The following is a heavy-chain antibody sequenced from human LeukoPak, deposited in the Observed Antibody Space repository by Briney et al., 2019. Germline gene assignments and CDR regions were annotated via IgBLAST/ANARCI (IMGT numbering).Heavy chain of an antibody. J-gene: IGHJ4*02. CDR2: IRTDGSIK. CDR1: GFTFSHFG. Sequence: GGSLRLSCAASGFTFSHFGMHWVRQAPGKGLEWVAFIRTDGSIKFFADSVKGRVAISRDNSKNTLYLQMNSLRVEDTALYYCAKDTPRPYFDYWGQGTLVTVSS. V-gene: IGHV3-30*02. CDR3: AKDTPRPYFDY.